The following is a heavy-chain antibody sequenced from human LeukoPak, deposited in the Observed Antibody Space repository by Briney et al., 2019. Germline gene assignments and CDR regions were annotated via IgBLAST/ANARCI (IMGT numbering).Heavy chain of an antibody. V-gene: IGHV1-46*01. J-gene: IGHJ6*02. D-gene: IGHD6-6*01. CDR1: GYTFTSYY. CDR2: INPSGGST. CDR3: ARAEYSSTKYYYYGMDV. Sequence: ASVTVSCKASGYTFTSYYTHWVRQAPGQGLEWMGIINPSGGSTSYAQKFQGRVTMTRDTSTSTVYMELNSLRSEDTAVYYCARAEYSSTKYYYYGMDVWGQGTTVTVSS.